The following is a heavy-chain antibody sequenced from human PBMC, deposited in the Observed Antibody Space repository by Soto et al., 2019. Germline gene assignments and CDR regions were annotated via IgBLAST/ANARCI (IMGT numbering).Heavy chain of an antibody. V-gene: IGHV4-59*01. CDR1: GGSISSYY. CDR2: IYYSGST. D-gene: IGHD3-22*01. Sequence: SETLSLTCTVSGGSISSYYWSWIRQPPGKGLEWIGYIYYSGSTSYNPSLKSRVTISVDTSKNQFSLKLSSVTAADTAVYYCARYDSSGYYGYYGMDVWGQGTTVTVSS. CDR3: ARYDSSGYYGYYGMDV. J-gene: IGHJ6*02.